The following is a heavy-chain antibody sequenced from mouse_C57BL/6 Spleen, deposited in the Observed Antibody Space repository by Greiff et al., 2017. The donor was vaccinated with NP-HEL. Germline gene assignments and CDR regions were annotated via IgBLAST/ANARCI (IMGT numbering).Heavy chain of an antibody. V-gene: IGHV1-54*01. D-gene: IGHD4-1*01. CDR1: GYAFTNYL. Sequence: VQLQQSGAELVRPGPSVKVSCKASGYAFTNYLIEWVKQRPGQGLEWIGVINPGSGGTNYNEKFKGKATLTADKSSSTAYMQLSSLTSEDSAVYFCAREKDWDDYFDYWGQGTTLTVSS. J-gene: IGHJ2*01. CDR3: AREKDWDDYFDY. CDR2: INPGSGGT.